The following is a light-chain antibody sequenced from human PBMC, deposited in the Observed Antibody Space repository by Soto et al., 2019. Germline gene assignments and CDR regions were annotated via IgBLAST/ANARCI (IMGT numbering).Light chain of an antibody. CDR3: QQYNSYSPIT. CDR1: QSISSW. Sequence: DIQMTQSPSTLSSSVGDRVTITCRASQSISSWLAWYQQKPGKAPKLLIYKASSLESGVPSRFSGSGSGTEFSLTISSLQPDDFATYYCQQYNSYSPITFGGGTRLEIK. CDR2: KAS. V-gene: IGKV1-5*03. J-gene: IGKJ5*01.